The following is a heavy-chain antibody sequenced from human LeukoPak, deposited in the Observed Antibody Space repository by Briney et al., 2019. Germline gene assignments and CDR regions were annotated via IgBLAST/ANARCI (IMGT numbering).Heavy chain of an antibody. D-gene: IGHD3-22*01. Sequence: GGSLRLSCAASGFTVSTNYMSWVRPAPGKGLEWVSVIFSDGTTYYPDSVKGRFTTSRDNSKNTLYPQMNSLRAEDTAVYYCARDDTHYGSSGSFYDAFDSWGQGTMVTVSS. CDR2: IFSDGTT. J-gene: IGHJ3*02. CDR1: GFTVSTNY. V-gene: IGHV3-66*01. CDR3: ARDDTHYGSSGSFYDAFDS.